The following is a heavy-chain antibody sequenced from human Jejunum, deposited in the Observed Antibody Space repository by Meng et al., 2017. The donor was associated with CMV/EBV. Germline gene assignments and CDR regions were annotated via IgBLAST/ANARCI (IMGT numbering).Heavy chain of an antibody. D-gene: IGHD1-26*01. CDR3: ARWSGTYYDY. J-gene: IGHJ4*02. Sequence: EVQLVESGGDLVQPGESLRLSCAASGLTVSSNYMSWLRQAPGKGLEWVSILYSSGITYYADSVKGRFTISRDNSKNTLYFQMNTLRAEDTAAYYCARWSGTYYDYWGQGTLVTVSS. CDR2: LYSSGIT. CDR1: GLTVSSNY. V-gene: IGHV3-66*01.